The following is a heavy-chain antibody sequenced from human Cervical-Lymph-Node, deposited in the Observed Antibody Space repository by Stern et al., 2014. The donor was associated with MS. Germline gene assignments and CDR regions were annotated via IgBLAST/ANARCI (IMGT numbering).Heavy chain of an antibody. CDR2: MYHSGST. J-gene: IGHJ3*02. Sequence: QVQLVQSGPGVVKSSETLSLTCNVSGDSVVSSTSYWSWIRQPPGKGLEWIGYMYHSGSTTYNPSLKSRVTISLDLSKNQFSLRLNSMIAADTAVYYCGRDRGSGGSRDAFDIWGQGTMVIVSS. V-gene: IGHV4-61*01. CDR1: GDSVVSSTSY. D-gene: IGHD2-15*01. CDR3: GRDRGSGGSRDAFDI.